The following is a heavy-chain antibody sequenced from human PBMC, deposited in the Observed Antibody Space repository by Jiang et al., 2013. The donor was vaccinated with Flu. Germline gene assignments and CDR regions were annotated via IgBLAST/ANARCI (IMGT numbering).Heavy chain of an antibody. Sequence: SGAEVKKPGASVKVSCKASGYTFTSYYMHWVRQAPGQGLEWMGIINPSGGSTSYAQKFQGRVTMTRDTSTSTVYMELSSLRSEDTAVYYCARFAACSGGSCYSSGGVPYYYGMDVWGQGTTVTVSS. CDR2: INPSGGST. CDR1: GYTFTSYY. V-gene: IGHV1-46*01. D-gene: IGHD2-15*01. CDR3: ARFAACSGGSCYSSGGVPYYYGMDV. J-gene: IGHJ6*02.